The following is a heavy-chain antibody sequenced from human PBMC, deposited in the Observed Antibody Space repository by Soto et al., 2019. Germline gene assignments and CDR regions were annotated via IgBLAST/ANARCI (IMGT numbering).Heavy chain of an antibody. J-gene: IGHJ5*02. Sequence: TLSLTCTVSGGSISSYYWSWIRQPPGKGLEWIGYVHYSWGSHYNPSLKSRVAISLDTSKSQFSLKLSSVTAADTAVYYCARHPSDFWFDPWGQGTLVTVSS. CDR2: VHYSWGS. CDR1: GGSISSYY. CDR3: ARHPSDFWFDP. D-gene: IGHD2-21*02. V-gene: IGHV4-59*08.